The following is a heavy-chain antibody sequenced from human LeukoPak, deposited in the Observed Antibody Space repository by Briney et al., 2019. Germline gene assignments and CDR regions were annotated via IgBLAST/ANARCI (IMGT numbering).Heavy chain of an antibody. CDR1: GYSISSGYY. CDR3: ACLTTADAFDI. Sequence: PSETLSLTCNVSGYSISSGYYWGWIRQPPGKGLQWIGTIYHSGSTYYNPSLKSRVTISVDTSKNQFSLKVNSVTAADTAVYYCACLTTADAFDIWGQGTMVTVSS. CDR2: IYHSGST. J-gene: IGHJ3*02. V-gene: IGHV4-38-2*02. D-gene: IGHD3-22*01.